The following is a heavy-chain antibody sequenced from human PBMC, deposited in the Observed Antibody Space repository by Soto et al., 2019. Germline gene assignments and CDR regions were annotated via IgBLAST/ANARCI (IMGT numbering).Heavy chain of an antibody. D-gene: IGHD1-26*01. CDR2: IIPLFRTP. CDR1: GGTFSSSA. CDR3: PKDIDLLQLGGNYSYSVVV. Sequence: QVQLVQSGAEMKEPGSSVKVSCKTSGGTFSSSALSWLRQAPGQGLEWMGGIIPLFRTPDYAQKFQGRVTIAADESTITAYMDLSSLTSENQAVYYWPKDIDLLQLGGNYSYSVVVWGVGTTMTVSS. V-gene: IGHV1-69*12. J-gene: IGHJ6*04.